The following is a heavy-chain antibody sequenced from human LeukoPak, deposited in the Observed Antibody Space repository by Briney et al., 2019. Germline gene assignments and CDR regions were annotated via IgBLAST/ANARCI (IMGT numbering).Heavy chain of an antibody. CDR2: ISWNSGSI. CDR1: GFTFDDYA. Sequence: GGSLRLSCAASGFTFDDYAMHWVRQAPGKGLEWVSGISWNSGSIGYADSVKGRFTISRDNAKNSLYLQMNSLRAEDTAVYYCARDLGGAKIYMDVWGKGTTVTVSS. D-gene: IGHD1-26*01. J-gene: IGHJ6*03. V-gene: IGHV3-9*01. CDR3: ARDLGGAKIYMDV.